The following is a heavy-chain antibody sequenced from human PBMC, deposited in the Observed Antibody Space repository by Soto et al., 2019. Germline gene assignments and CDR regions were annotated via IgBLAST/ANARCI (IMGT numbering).Heavy chain of an antibody. CDR3: ARGGGYCSSTSCYPNWFDP. J-gene: IGHJ5*02. V-gene: IGHV4-61*01. CDR2: IYYSGST. D-gene: IGHD2-2*01. Sequence: SSETLSLTCTVSGGSVSSGSYYWSWIRQPPGKGLEWIGYIYYSGSTNYNPSLKSRVTISVDTSKNQFSLKLSSVTAADTAVYYCARGGGYCSSTSCYPNWFDPWGQGTLVTVSS. CDR1: GGSVSSGSYY.